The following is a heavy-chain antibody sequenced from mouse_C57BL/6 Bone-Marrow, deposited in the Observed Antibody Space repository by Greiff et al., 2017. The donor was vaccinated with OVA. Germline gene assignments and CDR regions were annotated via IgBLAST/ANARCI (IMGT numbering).Heavy chain of an antibody. D-gene: IGHD2-1*01. CDR1: GFTFSSYA. CDR3: ARDRFYYGGPWFAY. CDR2: ISDGGSYT. J-gene: IGHJ3*01. V-gene: IGHV5-4*01. Sequence: EVMLVESGGGLVKPGGSLKLSCAASGFTFSSYAMSWVRQTPEKRLEWVATISDGGSYTYYPDNVKGRFTISRDNAKNNLYLQMSHLKSEDTAMYYCARDRFYYGGPWFAYWGQGTLVTVSA.